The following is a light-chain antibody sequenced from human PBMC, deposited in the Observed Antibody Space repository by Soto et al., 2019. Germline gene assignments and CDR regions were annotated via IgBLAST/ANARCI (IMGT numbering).Light chain of an antibody. CDR3: QPANIFPIT. V-gene: IGKV1D-12*01. CDR2: AAS. J-gene: IGKJ4*01. Sequence: DIQMTQSPSSVSASVGDRVNITGRPSQGFRSLLVWYQQKPGKAPKLLIYAASNLQRGVPSRFSGRGSATEFTLTISSLQPKDFAPYHCQPANIFPITIGVGTKVEVK. CDR1: QGFRSL.